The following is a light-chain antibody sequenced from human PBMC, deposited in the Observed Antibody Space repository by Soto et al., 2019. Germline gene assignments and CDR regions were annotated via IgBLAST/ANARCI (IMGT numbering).Light chain of an antibody. CDR2: DVS. CDR3: SSYTSSSTYV. Sequence: QSALTQPASVSGSPGQSITISCTGTSGDVGGYNYASWYQQHPGRAPKLMIYDVSNRPSGVSNRFSGSKSGSTASLTISGLQAEDEADYYCSSYTSSSTYVFGTGTKVTVL. V-gene: IGLV2-14*01. CDR1: SGDVGGYNY. J-gene: IGLJ1*01.